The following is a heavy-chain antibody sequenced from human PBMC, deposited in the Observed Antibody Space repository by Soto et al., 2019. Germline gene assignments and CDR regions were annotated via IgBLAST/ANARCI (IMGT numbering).Heavy chain of an antibody. Sequence: EVQLVQSGAEVKKPGESLRISCKGSGYSFTVYWISWVRQMPGKGLEWMGRIDPGDSYTKYSPSFQGHVTISADKSISTAYLEWSSLKASDTAMYYCAREHYDSSGYSDYWGQGTLVTVSS. CDR3: AREHYDSSGYSDY. V-gene: IGHV5-10-1*03. CDR1: GYSFTVYW. J-gene: IGHJ4*02. D-gene: IGHD3-22*01. CDR2: IDPGDSYT.